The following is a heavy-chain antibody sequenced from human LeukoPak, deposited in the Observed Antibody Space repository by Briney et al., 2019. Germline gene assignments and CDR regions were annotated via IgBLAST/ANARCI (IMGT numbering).Heavy chain of an antibody. CDR3: ARGPYYYGSGSYSYFDY. CDR2: INHSGST. V-gene: IGHV4-34*01. Sequence: PSETLSLTCAVYGGSFSGYYWSWIPQPPGKGLEWIGEINHSGSTNYNPSLKSRVTISVDTSKNQFSLKLSSVTAADTAVYYCARGPYYYGSGSYSYFDYWGQGTLVTVSS. CDR1: GGSFSGYY. J-gene: IGHJ4*02. D-gene: IGHD3-10*01.